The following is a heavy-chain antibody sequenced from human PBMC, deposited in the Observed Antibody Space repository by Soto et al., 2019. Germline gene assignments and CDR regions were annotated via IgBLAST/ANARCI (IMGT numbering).Heavy chain of an antibody. CDR3: AKDRSSGGSYLDI. J-gene: IGHJ3*02. CDR2: ISYDGSNK. D-gene: IGHD2-15*01. CDR1: GFTFSSYG. Sequence: GESLKISCAASGFTFSSYGMHWVRQAPGKGLEWVAVISYDGSNKYYADSVKGRFTISRDNSKNTLYLQMNSLRAEDTAVYYCAKDRSSGGSYLDIWGQGTMVTVSS. V-gene: IGHV3-30*18.